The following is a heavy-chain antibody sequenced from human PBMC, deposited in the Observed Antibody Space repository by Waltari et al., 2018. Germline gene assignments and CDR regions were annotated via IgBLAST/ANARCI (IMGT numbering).Heavy chain of an antibody. Sequence: EVQLVESGGGLVQPGGSLRLSCAASGFTLSSYWMSWVRQAPGKGLEVVANIKKDGGEEYYVDSVRGRFTISRDNAKNSLFLQMNSLRPEDTAVYYCARDQWFAFEIWGQGTMVTVSS. CDR2: IKKDGGEE. J-gene: IGHJ3*02. V-gene: IGHV3-7*01. D-gene: IGHD3-22*01. CDR1: GFTLSSYW. CDR3: ARDQWFAFEI.